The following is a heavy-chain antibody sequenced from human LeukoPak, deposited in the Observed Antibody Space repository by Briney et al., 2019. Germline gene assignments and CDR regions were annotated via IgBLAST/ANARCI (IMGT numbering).Heavy chain of an antibody. Sequence: ASVKVSCKASGYTFTGYFLHWVRQAPGQGLEWMGRINPNTGGTNYAQNFQGRITMTRDTSITTAYVELSSLKSYDTAVYYCARDLSGFLAYGDNLDYWGQGTLVTVSS. V-gene: IGHV1-2*06. CDR1: GYTFTGYF. CDR3: ARDLSGFLAYGDNLDY. CDR2: INPNTGGT. J-gene: IGHJ4*02. D-gene: IGHD4-17*01.